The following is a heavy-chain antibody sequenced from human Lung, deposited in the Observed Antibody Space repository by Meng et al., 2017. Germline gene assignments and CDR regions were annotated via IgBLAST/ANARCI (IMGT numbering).Heavy chain of an antibody. J-gene: IGHJ4*02. CDR2: INPNSGGT. Sequence: QVQLVQSGADVKKPGASVKVSCKASGYTSTAYYIHWVRQAPGQGLEWMGRINPNSGGTNFAQKFQGRVIMTRDTSISTAYMELSSLGFDDTAVYYCAKALGWGSSPDYWGQGILVTVSS. CDR1: GYTSTAYY. V-gene: IGHV1-2*06. D-gene: IGHD2-21*01. CDR3: AKALGWGSSPDY.